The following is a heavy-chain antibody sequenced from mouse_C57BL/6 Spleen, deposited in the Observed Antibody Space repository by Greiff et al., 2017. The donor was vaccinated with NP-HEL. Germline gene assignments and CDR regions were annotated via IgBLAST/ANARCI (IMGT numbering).Heavy chain of an antibody. V-gene: IGHV2-5*01. D-gene: IGHD4-1*01. Sequence: QVQLQQSGPGLVQPSQSLSITCTVSGFSLTSYGVHWVRQSPGKGLEWLGVIWRGGSTDYNAAFMSRLSITKDNFKSQVFFKMNSLLADDTAIYYCAKNWDDRYFDVWGTGTTVTVSS. CDR2: IWRGGST. CDR3: AKNWDDRYFDV. CDR1: GFSLTSYG. J-gene: IGHJ1*03.